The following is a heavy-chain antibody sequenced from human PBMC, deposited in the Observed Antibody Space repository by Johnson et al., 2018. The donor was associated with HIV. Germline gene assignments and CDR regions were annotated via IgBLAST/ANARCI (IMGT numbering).Heavy chain of an antibody. V-gene: IGHV3-20*04. CDR1: GFTFDDYG. J-gene: IGHJ3*02. D-gene: IGHD4-17*01. Sequence: VQLVESGGGVVRPGGSLRLSCAASGFTFDDYGMRWVRQAPGKGLEWVSGINWHGGSTGYADSVKGRFTNSRDNAKNSLYLQMNSLRSDDTAVYYCASDYGDYDHAFDIWGRGTGVTVTS. CDR2: INWHGGST. CDR3: ASDYGDYDHAFDI.